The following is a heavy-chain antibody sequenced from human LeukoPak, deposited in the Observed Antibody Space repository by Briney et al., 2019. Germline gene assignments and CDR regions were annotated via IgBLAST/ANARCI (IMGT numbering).Heavy chain of an antibody. CDR3: ARGQRGYPY. J-gene: IGHJ4*02. CDR2: IYYSGNT. D-gene: IGHD5-18*01. Sequence: SETLSLTCTVSGGSITGYYWSWTRQPPGKGLEWIAYIYYSGNTNYNPSLKSRVTVSVDTSKNQFSLQLRSVTAADTAVYYCARGQRGYPYWGQGTLVTVSS. V-gene: IGHV4-59*01. CDR1: GGSITGYY.